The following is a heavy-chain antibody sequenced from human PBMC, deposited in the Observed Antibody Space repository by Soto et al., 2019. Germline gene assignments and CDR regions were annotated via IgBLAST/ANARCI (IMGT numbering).Heavy chain of an antibody. V-gene: IGHV3-74*01. D-gene: IGHD1-1*01. CDR2: INDYGTTI. J-gene: IGHJ4*02. CDR3: ARGGLEPFDY. Sequence: FLRLSCAASGFNLGSYWMHWVRQAPVKGLEWVSRINDYGTTINYAESVEGRFTISRDDAKSEVYLQMNNLRAEDTAVYYCARGGLEPFDYWGQGALVTVSS. CDR1: GFNLGSYW.